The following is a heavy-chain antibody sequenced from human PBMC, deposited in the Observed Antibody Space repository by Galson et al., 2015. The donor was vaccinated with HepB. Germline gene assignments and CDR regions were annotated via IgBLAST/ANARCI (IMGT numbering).Heavy chain of an antibody. Sequence: SVKVSCKASGGTFSSYAISWVRQAPGQGLEWMGGIIPIFGTANYAQKFQGRVTITADESTSTAYMELSSLRSEDTAVYYCARTLGTNYDFWSGSMSTFFDPWGQGTLVTVSS. J-gene: IGHJ5*02. CDR3: ARTLGTNYDFWSGSMSTFFDP. D-gene: IGHD3-3*01. CDR1: GGTFSSYA. CDR2: IIPIFGTA. V-gene: IGHV1-69*13.